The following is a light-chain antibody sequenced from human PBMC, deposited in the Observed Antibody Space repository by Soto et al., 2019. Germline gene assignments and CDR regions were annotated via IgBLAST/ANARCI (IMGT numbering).Light chain of an antibody. CDR3: HQYGSSPRT. V-gene: IGKV3-20*01. Sequence: EIVLTQSPGTLSLSPGDRATLSCRASQSVSSNFLAWYQQKPGQAPRLPIYGASIRATGIPDRFSASGSGTDFTLTIRTLETEDVAMYFCHQYGSSPRTFGQGTKVDIK. J-gene: IGKJ1*01. CDR1: QSVSSNF. CDR2: GAS.